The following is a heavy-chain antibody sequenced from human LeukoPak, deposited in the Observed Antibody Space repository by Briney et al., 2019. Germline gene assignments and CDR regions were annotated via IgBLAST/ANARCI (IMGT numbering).Heavy chain of an antibody. CDR1: GGSISSYY. CDR2: IFYSGST. D-gene: IGHD3-22*01. V-gene: IGHV4-59*12. CDR3: AKSNGYGLIDI. Sequence: SETLSLTCTVSGGSISSYYWGWVRQPPGKALEWIGNIFYSGSTYYSPSLKSRVTISLDASRNQFSLKLNSVTAADTAVYYCAKSNGYGLIDIWGQGTMVTVSS. J-gene: IGHJ3*02.